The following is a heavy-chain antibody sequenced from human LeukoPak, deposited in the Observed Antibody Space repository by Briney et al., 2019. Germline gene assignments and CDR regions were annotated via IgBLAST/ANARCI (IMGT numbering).Heavy chain of an antibody. CDR3: ARESGYSSGWYEGYFDY. J-gene: IGHJ4*02. CDR1: GFTVSSNY. CDR2: IYSGGST. D-gene: IGHD6-19*01. V-gene: IGHV3-53*01. Sequence: GGSLSLSCAASGFTVSSNYMSWVRQAPGKGLEWVSVIYSGGSTYYADSVKGRFTISRDNSKNTLYLQMNSLRAEDTAVYYCARESGYSSGWYEGYFDYWGQGTLVTVSS.